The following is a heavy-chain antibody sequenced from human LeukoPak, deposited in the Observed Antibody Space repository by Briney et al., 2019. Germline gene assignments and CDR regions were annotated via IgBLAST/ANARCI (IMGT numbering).Heavy chain of an antibody. D-gene: IGHD3-10*01. CDR3: AKLAKYFYGAETFYFFEH. CDR1: GGSISSYY. V-gene: IGHV4-59*01. J-gene: IGHJ4*02. Sequence: SETLSLTCTVSGGSISSYYWSWIRQPPGKGLEWIGYIYYSGSTNYNPSLKSRVTISVDTSKNQFSLKLRSVTAADTAVYYCAKLAKYFYGAETFYFFEHWGQGTPVTTSS. CDR2: IYYSGST.